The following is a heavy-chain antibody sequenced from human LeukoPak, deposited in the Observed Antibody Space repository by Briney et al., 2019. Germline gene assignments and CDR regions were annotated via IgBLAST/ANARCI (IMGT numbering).Heavy chain of an antibody. J-gene: IGHJ6*02. CDR3: ARVDWWFDIMTGWPAITNNGMDV. Sequence: SETLSLTCAVSGGSIRSSNWWSWVRQSPGKGLEWIGYIYFRGNTKYSPALESRVTISEDPSKNQFSLRLTSLTAADTAVYYCARVDWWFDIMTGWPAITNNGMDVWGQGTTVIVSS. V-gene: IGHV4-4*02. CDR1: GGSIRSSNW. D-gene: IGHD3-9*01. CDR2: IYFRGNT.